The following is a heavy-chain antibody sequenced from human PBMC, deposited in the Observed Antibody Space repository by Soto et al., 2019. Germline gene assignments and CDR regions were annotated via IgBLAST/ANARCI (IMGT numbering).Heavy chain of an antibody. D-gene: IGHD5-12*01. V-gene: IGHV1-69*13. J-gene: IGHJ3*02. CDR3: ARGRDGYNGDAFDI. Sequence: SVKVSCKXSGGTFSSYAISWVRQAPGQGLEWMGGIIPIFGTANYAQKFQGRVTITADESTSTAYMELSSLRSEDTAVYYCARGRDGYNGDAFDIWGQGTMVTVSS. CDR1: GGTFSSYA. CDR2: IIPIFGTA.